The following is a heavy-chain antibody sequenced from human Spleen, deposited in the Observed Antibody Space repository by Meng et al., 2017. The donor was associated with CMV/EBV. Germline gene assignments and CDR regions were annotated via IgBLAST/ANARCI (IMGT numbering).Heavy chain of an antibody. D-gene: IGHD2-21*01. CDR2: ISSYYRDT. Sequence: FNTSGVTRVRQDPRQGLEWVGCISSYYRDTKYAEEFQGRVALTADTSTSIANVELKSLRSHDTAVYYGATIAYYGGDYYQVHPLYDHWGQGTLVTVSS. CDR1: FNTSG. J-gene: IGHJ5*02. CDR3: ATIAYYGGDYYQVHPLYDH. V-gene: IGHV1-18*01.